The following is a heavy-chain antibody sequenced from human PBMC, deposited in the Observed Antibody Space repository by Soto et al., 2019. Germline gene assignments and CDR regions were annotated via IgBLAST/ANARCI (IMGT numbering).Heavy chain of an antibody. J-gene: IGHJ5*02. CDR3: AREDDTTGHYSWFDP. Sequence: GXSVKVSCKPSGTTFDSFTVAWVRQAPGQGLEWLGGFVPMFASATIAQRFQGRVRITADASTGTGYMELSDLRSDDSAIYYCAREDDTTGHYSWFDPWGPGTLVTVSS. V-gene: IGHV1-69*13. CDR1: GTTFDSFT. CDR2: FVPMFASA. D-gene: IGHD3-9*01.